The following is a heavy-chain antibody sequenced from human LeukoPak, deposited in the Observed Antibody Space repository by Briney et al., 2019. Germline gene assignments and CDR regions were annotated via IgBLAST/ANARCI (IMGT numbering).Heavy chain of an antibody. CDR1: AFTLSSYE. Sequence: GRCLTLACAVSAFTLSSYEMDWVRHAPGGWLEWVSYIRSIGSSTYYADSVKGRFTISSDNAKNSLYLQMHSRRAEDTAVYYCSVGGWYNRRYFDFWGQGTLVTVSS. CDR3: SVGGWYNRRYFDF. J-gene: IGHJ4*02. V-gene: IGHV3-48*03. CDR2: IRSIGSST. D-gene: IGHD1-14*01.